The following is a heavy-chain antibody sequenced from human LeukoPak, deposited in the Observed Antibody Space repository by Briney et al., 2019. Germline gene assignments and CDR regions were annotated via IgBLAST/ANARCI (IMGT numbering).Heavy chain of an antibody. CDR3: ARDFNYYDKGDV. CDR2: IYYSGST. J-gene: IGHJ6*04. D-gene: IGHD3-22*01. CDR1: GGSISSYY. Sequence: SETLSLTCTVSGGSISSYYWSWIRQPPGKGLKWIGYIYYSGSTNYNPSLKSRVTISVDTSKNQFSLKLSSVTAADTAVYYCARDFNYYDKGDVWGKGTTVTVSS. V-gene: IGHV4-59*01.